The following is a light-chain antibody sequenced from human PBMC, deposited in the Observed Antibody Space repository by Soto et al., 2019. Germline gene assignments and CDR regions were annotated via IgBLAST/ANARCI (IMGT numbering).Light chain of an antibody. CDR3: AAWDDSLNGVV. Sequence: QSVLTQPPSASGTXXXXXXISCSGSSSNIGSDPVNWYQQLPGTAPKLLIYSNNQRPSGVPDRFSGSKSGTSASLAISGLQSEDEADYYCAAWDDSLNGVVFGGGTKVTVL. V-gene: IGLV1-44*01. CDR1: SSNIGSDP. J-gene: IGLJ2*01. CDR2: SNN.